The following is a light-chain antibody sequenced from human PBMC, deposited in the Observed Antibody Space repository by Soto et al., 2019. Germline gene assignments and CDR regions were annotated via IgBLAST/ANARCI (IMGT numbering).Light chain of an antibody. CDR2: DAS. Sequence: EIVMTQSPATLSLSPGERATLSCRASQTIDNTLAWYQRKPGQAHRLLIYDASTRATGVQARFSGSGSGTDFTLTIRSLQPEDFATYYCIQDYNYPPTFGQGTKVDIK. CDR3: IQDYNYPPT. CDR1: QTIDNT. V-gene: IGKV3-15*01. J-gene: IGKJ1*01.